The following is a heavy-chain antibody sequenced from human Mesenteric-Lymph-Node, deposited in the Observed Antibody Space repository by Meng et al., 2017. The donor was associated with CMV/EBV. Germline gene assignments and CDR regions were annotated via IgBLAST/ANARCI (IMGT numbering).Heavy chain of an antibody. CDR1: GFTFSSYS. V-gene: IGHV3-21*01. D-gene: IGHD3-3*01. J-gene: IGHJ6*02. CDR3: ARALPQFWSGDYYYYYGMDV. CDR2: ISSSSSYI. Sequence: GGSLRLSCAASGFTFSSYSMNWVRQAPGKGLEWVSSISSSSSYIYYADSVKGRFTISRDNAKNSLYLQMNSLRAEDTAVYYCARALPQFWSGDYYYYYGMDVWGQGTTVTVSS.